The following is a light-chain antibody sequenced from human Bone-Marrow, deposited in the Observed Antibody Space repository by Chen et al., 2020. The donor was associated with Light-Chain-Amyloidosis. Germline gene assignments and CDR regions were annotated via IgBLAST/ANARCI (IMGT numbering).Light chain of an antibody. CDR1: SRDVGSYNL. CDR3: CSYAGSSTFVV. V-gene: IGLV2-23*02. Sequence: QSSLTQPASVSGSPVQSITISCTGTSRDVGSYNLVSLYQQHPGKAPKLMIYEVSKRPSGVSNRFSGSKSGNTASLTISGLQAEDEADYYCCSYAGSSTFVVFGGGTKLTVL. J-gene: IGLJ2*01. CDR2: EVS.